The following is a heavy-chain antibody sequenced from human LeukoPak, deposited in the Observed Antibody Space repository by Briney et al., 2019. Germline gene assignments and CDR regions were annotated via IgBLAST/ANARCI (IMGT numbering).Heavy chain of an antibody. CDR1: GGSSGPYY. CDR3: ARVGDWNDLVY. CDR2: ILYSGTT. Sequence: SETLSLTCTVSGGSSGPYYWGWIRQTPGKALHWIGYILYSGTTTNYNPSLKSRVTISVDTSKNQFSLKLSSVTAADTAVYYCARVGDWNDLVYWGQGTLVTVSS. J-gene: IGHJ4*02. V-gene: IGHV4-59*01. D-gene: IGHD1-1*01.